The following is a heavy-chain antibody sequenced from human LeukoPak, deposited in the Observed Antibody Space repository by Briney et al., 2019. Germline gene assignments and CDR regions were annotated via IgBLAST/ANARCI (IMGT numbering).Heavy chain of an antibody. J-gene: IGHJ4*02. V-gene: IGHV3-23*01. D-gene: IGHD3-10*01. CDR1: GFTFSSYA. CDR3: AKTPVWFGEEIYFDY. Sequence: PGGSLRLSCAASGFTFSSYAMSWVRQAPGKGLEWFSAISGSGGSTYYADSVKGRFTISRDNSKNTLYLQMNSLRAEDTAVYYCAKTPVWFGEEIYFDYWGQGTLVTVSS. CDR2: ISGSGGST.